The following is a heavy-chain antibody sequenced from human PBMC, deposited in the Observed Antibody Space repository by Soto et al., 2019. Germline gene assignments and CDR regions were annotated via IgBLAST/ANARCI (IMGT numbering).Heavy chain of an antibody. Sequence: GGSLRLSCAASGFTFSSYAMSWVRQAPGQGLEWVSALTGSGRSPYYADSVMGRFTISRDNAKNTLYQQMNSLRAEDTAVYYCAKEGHYDTTGYYAFDQWSQGTLVTVSS. V-gene: IGHV3-23*01. D-gene: IGHD3-22*01. CDR1: GFTFSSYA. CDR2: LTGSGRSP. CDR3: AKEGHYDTTGYYAFDQ. J-gene: IGHJ4*02.